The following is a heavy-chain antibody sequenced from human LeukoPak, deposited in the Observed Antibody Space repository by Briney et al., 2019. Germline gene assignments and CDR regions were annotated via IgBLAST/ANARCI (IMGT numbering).Heavy chain of an antibody. CDR1: GGSISSYY. CDR2: IYYSGST. Sequence: SETLSLTCTVSGGSISSYYWSWIRQPPGKRLEWIGYIYYSGSTNYNPSLKSRVTMSVDTSKNQFSLRLSSVTAADTAVYYCAREEITIVSGYYSYYYMDVWGKGTTVTVSS. CDR3: AREEITIVSGYYSYYYMDV. J-gene: IGHJ6*03. V-gene: IGHV4-59*12. D-gene: IGHD3-3*01.